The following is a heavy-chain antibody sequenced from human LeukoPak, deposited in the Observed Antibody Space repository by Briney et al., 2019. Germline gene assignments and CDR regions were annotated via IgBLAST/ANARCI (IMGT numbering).Heavy chain of an antibody. CDR1: GFTFKRNA. J-gene: IGHJ4*02. V-gene: IGHV3-23*01. D-gene: IGHD1-20*01. Sequence: GGSLRLPCTASGFTFKRNAMNWVRQAPGKGLEWVSAISGSGDDTYYADSVKGRFTISRDNSKNTLYLQMNSLRAEDTAVYYCAEWSVDSSIPGVAGGRYYWGQRALVTVSS. CDR2: ISGSGDDT. CDR3: AEWSVDSSIPGVAGGRYY.